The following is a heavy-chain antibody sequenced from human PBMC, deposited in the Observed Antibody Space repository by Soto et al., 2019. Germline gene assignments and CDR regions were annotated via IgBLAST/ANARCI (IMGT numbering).Heavy chain of an antibody. V-gene: IGHV3-23*01. CDR2: MSSSGSGT. J-gene: IGHJ5*02. D-gene: IGHD6-13*01. CDR3: AKASSSSWPWFDP. Sequence: RGSLRLSCAASGFTLSNSAMSWVRQAPGKGLEWVSIMSSSGSGTYYADSVKGRFTISRDISKNTLYLQMNSLRAEDTALYYCAKASSSSWPWFDPWGQGTLVTVSS. CDR1: GFTLSNSA.